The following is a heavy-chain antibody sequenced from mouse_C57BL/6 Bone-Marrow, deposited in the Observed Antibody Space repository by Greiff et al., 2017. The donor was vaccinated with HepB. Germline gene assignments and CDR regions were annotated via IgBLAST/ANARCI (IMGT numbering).Heavy chain of an antibody. J-gene: IGHJ3*01. CDR1: GYAFTNYL. CDR2: INPGSGGT. D-gene: IGHD2-4*01. Sequence: QVQLQQSGAELVRPGTSVKVSCKASGYAFTNYLIEWVKQRPGQGLEWIGVINPGSGGTNYNEKFKGKATLTADKSSSTAYMQLSSLTSEDSAVYFCGRYDYGAWFAYWGQGTLVTVSA. V-gene: IGHV1-54*01. CDR3: GRYDYGAWFAY.